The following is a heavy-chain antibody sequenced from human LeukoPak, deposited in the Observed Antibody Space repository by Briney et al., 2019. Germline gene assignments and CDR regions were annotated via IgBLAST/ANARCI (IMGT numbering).Heavy chain of an antibody. Sequence: GGSLRLSCAASGFTFSSYAMSWVRQAPGKGLEWVSGISGSGGSTYYADSVKGRFTISRDNAKNSLYLQMNSLRVEDTAVYYCARASVQYSYVRHWGQGTLVTVSS. CDR2: ISGSGGST. D-gene: IGHD5-18*01. CDR1: GFTFSSYA. V-gene: IGHV3-23*01. CDR3: ARASVQYSYVRH. J-gene: IGHJ4*02.